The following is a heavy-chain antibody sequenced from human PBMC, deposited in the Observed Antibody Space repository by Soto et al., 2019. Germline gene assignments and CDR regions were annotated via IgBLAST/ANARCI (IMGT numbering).Heavy chain of an antibody. V-gene: IGHV4-59*01. CDR1: GASMSTYY. Sequence: PSETLSLTCTASGASMSTYYWNWIRQSPGKGLESIGYMYSSGSANYNPSLKGRVAISIDTSKQPISLNLTSVTAPDTAVYYCASGLRGWPPDSCGPGPLVTVSS. CDR3: ASGLRGWPPDS. J-gene: IGHJ5*02. D-gene: IGHD6-19*01. CDR2: MYSSGSA.